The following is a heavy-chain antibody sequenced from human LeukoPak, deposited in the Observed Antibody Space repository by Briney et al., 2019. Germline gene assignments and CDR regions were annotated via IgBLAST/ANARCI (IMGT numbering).Heavy chain of an antibody. J-gene: IGHJ3*02. V-gene: IGHV3-53*01. CDR1: GFTVSSNY. CDR2: IYSGGRT. CDR3: ARGQQLDAFDI. D-gene: IGHD6-13*01. Sequence: GGSLRLSCAASGFTVSSNYMSWVRQAPGKGLEWVSVIYSGGRTYYADSVKGRFTISRDNSKNTLYLQMNSLRAEDTAVYYCARGQQLDAFDIWGQGTMVTVSS.